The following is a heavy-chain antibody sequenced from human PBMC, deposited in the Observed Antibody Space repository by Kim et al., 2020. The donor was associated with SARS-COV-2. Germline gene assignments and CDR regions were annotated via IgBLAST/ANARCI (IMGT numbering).Heavy chain of an antibody. Sequence: SETLSLTCTVSGDSLSSDYWSWNRQPAGKVLEWIGRIYTSGRTNYNPSLQSRVTMSVDMSKNQFSLKLSSVTAADTAVYYCSRALGHRGQGTLVTVPS. CDR1: GDSLSSDY. CDR2: IYTSGRT. J-gene: IGHJ4*02. V-gene: IGHV4-4*07. CDR3: SRALGH. D-gene: IGHD3-16*02.